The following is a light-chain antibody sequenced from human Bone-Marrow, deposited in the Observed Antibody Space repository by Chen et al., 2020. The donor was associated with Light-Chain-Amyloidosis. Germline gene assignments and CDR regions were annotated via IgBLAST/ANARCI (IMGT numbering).Light chain of an antibody. Sequence: YELTQPPSVSVSPGQTARINCSGDDLPTKYAYWYQQKPGQAPVLVIHRDTERPSGISERFSGSSSGTTATLTISVVPAEDEADYHCQSADSSGTYEVIFGGGTKLTVL. CDR1: DLPTKY. CDR3: QSADSSGTYEVI. J-gene: IGLJ2*01. CDR2: RDT. V-gene: IGLV3-25*03.